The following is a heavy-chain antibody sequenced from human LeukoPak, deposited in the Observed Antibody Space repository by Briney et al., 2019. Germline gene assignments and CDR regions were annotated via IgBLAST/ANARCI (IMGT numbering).Heavy chain of an antibody. CDR1: GGSISSGSYY. Sequence: ASQTLSLTCTVSGGSISSGSYYWSWIRQPAGKGLEWIGRIYTSGSTNYNPSLKSRVTISVDTSKNQFPLKLSSVTAADTAVYYCARGKGVVRQAFDYWGQGTLVTVSS. D-gene: IGHD2-15*01. J-gene: IGHJ4*02. CDR3: ARGKGVVRQAFDY. CDR2: IYTSGST. V-gene: IGHV4-61*02.